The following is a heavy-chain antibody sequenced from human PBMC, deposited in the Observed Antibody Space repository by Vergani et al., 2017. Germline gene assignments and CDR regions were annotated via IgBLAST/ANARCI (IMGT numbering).Heavy chain of an antibody. V-gene: IGHV3-33*01. CDR2: TWYDGNNK. CDR1: GFTFNQYG. D-gene: IGHD1-14*01. CDR3: ARDLRLLYNRFDP. J-gene: IGHJ5*02. Sequence: QVQLVESGGGVVQPGRSLRPSCAASGFTFNQYGMHWVRQAPGKGLEWVAVTWYDGNNKKYADSVKGRFTISRDNSKSTMYLQMNSLRDEDTGVYYCARDLRLLYNRFDPWGQGTLVTVSS.